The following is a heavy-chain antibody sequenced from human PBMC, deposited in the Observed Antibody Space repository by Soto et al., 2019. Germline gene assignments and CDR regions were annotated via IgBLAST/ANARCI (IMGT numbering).Heavy chain of an antibody. D-gene: IGHD6-13*01. Sequence: QVLLVQSSAEVKKPGSSVKVSCKASGGTFTSTAFSWVRQAPGHGLEWMGGIIPVLGKPNYAQKFQARLTVTAAASTTTVHMELSSLTSDDTAVYYCASSAGLDHLLNYYGLNVWGQGTTVTVSS. CDR2: IIPVLGKP. J-gene: IGHJ6*02. CDR1: GGTFTSTA. CDR3: ASSAGLDHLLNYYGLNV. V-gene: IGHV1-69*01.